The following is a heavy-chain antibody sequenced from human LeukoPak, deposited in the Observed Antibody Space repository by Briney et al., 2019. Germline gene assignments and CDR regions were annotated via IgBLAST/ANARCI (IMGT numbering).Heavy chain of an antibody. CDR1: GFTFSNAW. CDR2: INSKTDGGTT. D-gene: IGHD4-17*01. Sequence: GGSLRLSCAASGFTFSNAWMSWVRQAPGKGLEWVGRINSKTDGGTTDYAAPVKGRFTISRDDSKNTLLLQMNSLKTDDTAVCYCTTDGGRPTVSTDYWGQGTLVTVSS. V-gene: IGHV3-15*01. J-gene: IGHJ4*02. CDR3: TTDGGRPTVSTDY.